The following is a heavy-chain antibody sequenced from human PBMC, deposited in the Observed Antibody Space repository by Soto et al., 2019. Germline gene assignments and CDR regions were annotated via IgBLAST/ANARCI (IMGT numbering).Heavy chain of an antibody. Sequence: SETLSLTCTVSGGSISSSSYYWGWIRQPPGKGLEWIGSIYYSGSTYYNPSLKSRVTISVDTSKNQFSLKLSSVTAADTAVYYCARHSDCSGGSCYWAVNWFDPWGQGTLVTVSS. D-gene: IGHD2-15*01. CDR1: GGSISSSSYY. CDR3: ARHSDCSGGSCYWAVNWFDP. CDR2: IYYSGST. V-gene: IGHV4-39*01. J-gene: IGHJ5*02.